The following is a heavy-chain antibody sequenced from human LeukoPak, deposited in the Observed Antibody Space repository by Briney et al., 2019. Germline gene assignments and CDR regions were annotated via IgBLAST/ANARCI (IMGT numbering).Heavy chain of an antibody. CDR3: ARVVDHDYGDYYLDY. V-gene: IGHV3-53*01. CDR2: IYSGGST. D-gene: IGHD4-17*01. Sequence: ETLSLTCTVSGGSISSYYWSWIRQAPGKGLECISVIYSGGSTDYADSEKGRLTISRDNSKNTLYLQMNSLRAEDTAVYYCARVVDHDYGDYYLDYWGQGTLVTVSS. J-gene: IGHJ4*02. CDR1: GGSISSYY.